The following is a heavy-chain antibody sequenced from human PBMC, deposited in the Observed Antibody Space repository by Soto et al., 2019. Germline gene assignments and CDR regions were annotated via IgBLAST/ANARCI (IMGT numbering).Heavy chain of an antibody. V-gene: IGHV4-61*01. CDR1: GGSVSSGSYY. Sequence: PSETLSLTCTVSGGSVSSGSYYWSWIRQPPGKGLEWSGYIYYSGSTNYNPSLKSRVTIAVDTSKNQFSLKLSSVTAADTAVYYCARGRRFLEWKYNWNVIPPSQFDYWGQGTLVTVSS. CDR3: ARGRRFLEWKYNWNVIPPSQFDY. D-gene: IGHD3-3*01. J-gene: IGHJ4*02. CDR2: IYYSGST.